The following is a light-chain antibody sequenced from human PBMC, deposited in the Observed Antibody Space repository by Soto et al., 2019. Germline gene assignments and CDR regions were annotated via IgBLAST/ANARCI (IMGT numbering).Light chain of an antibody. Sequence: QSVLTQPPSVSAAPGQKVTISCSGSNSNIGNNYVSWYQQFPGTAPKLLIYDNNKRPSGIPDRFSGSKSGTSATLGITGLQTGDDADDYCGTWDTSLSAWVFGGGTKLTVL. CDR3: GTWDTSLSAWV. CDR1: NSNIGNNY. CDR2: DNN. J-gene: IGLJ3*02. V-gene: IGLV1-51*01.